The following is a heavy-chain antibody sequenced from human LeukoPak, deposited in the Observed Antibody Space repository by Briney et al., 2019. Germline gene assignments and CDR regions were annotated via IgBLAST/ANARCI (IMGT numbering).Heavy chain of an antibody. CDR1: GFTFSSYA. Sequence: GGSLRLSCAASGFTFSSYAMSWVRQAPGKGLEWVSAISGSGGSTYYADSVKGRFTISRDNSKNTLYLQMNSLRAEDTAVYYCAKLDDYGDYLYYFDYWGQGTLVTVSS. J-gene: IGHJ4*02. CDR2: ISGSGGST. CDR3: AKLDDYGDYLYYFDY. V-gene: IGHV3-23*01. D-gene: IGHD4-17*01.